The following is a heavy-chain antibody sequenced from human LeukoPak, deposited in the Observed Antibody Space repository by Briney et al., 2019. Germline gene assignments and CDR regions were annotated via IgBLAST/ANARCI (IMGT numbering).Heavy chain of an antibody. V-gene: IGHV4-59*11. Sequence: SETLSLTCTVSGGSISPHYWTWIRQTPGKGLEWIGYVYYNGLTSYNASLRSRLILSVDTARNQVSLKLTSVTAADTAAYYCTREVSTVTFDYWGQGTLVTVSS. CDR2: VYYNGLT. CDR3: TREVSTVTFDY. D-gene: IGHD4-17*01. CDR1: GGSISPHY. J-gene: IGHJ4*02.